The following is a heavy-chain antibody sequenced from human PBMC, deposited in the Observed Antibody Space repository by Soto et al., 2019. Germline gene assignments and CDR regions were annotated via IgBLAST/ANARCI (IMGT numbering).Heavy chain of an antibody. V-gene: IGHV4-59*01. D-gene: IGHD2-15*01. J-gene: IGHJ3*02. CDR1: GGSISSYY. CDR2: IYYSGST. CDR3: ARDCSGGSCYSNDAFDI. Sequence: SETLSLTCTVSGGSISSYYWSWIRQPPGKGLKWIGYIYYSGSTNYNPSLKSRVTISVDTSKNQFSLKLSSVTAADTAVYYCARDCSGGSCYSNDAFDIWGQGTMVTVSS.